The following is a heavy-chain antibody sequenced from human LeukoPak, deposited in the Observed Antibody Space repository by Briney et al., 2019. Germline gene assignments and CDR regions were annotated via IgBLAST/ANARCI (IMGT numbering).Heavy chain of an antibody. CDR3: ARSPNSSGWYGGNNYFDY. CDR2: ISVRGGST. Sequence: QPGGSLRLSCAASGFTFSSYAMSWVRQAPGKGLEWVSGISVRGGSTYYADSVKGRFTISRDNSKNTLYLQMNSLRAEDTAVYYCARSPNSSGWYGGNNYFDYWGQGTLVTVSS. V-gene: IGHV3-23*01. D-gene: IGHD6-19*01. CDR1: GFTFSSYA. J-gene: IGHJ4*02.